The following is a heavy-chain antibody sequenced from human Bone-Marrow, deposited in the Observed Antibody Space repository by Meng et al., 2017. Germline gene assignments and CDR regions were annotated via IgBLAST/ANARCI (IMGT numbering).Heavy chain of an antibody. J-gene: IGHJ4*02. CDR1: GFTFSDYY. D-gene: IGHD6-19*01. CDR3: ARDTAVAGLLGY. V-gene: IGHV3-11*04. CDR2: ISSSGSTI. Sequence: GESLKISCAASGFTFSDYYMSWIRQAPGKGLEWVSYISSSGSTIYYADSVKGRFTISRDNAKNSLYLRMNSLRAEDTAVYYCARDTAVAGLLGYWGQGTLVTVSS.